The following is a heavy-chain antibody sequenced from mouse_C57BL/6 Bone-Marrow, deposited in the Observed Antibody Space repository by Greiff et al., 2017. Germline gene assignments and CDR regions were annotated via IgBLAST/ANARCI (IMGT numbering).Heavy chain of an antibody. D-gene: IGHD1-1*01. CDR3: ARGVTTVESWFAY. CDR2: IDPSDSYT. J-gene: IGHJ3*01. V-gene: IGHV1-69*01. CDR1: GYTFTSYW. Sequence: QVQLQQPGAELVMPGASVKLSCKASGYTFTSYWMHWVKQRPGQGLEWIGEIDPSDSYTNYNQKFKGKSTLTVDKSSITAYMQLSSLTSEYSAVYYCARGVTTVESWFAYWGQGTLVTVSA.